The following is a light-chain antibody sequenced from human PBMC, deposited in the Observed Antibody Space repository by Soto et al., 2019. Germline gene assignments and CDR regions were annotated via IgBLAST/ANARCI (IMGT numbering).Light chain of an antibody. J-gene: IGKJ3*01. CDR3: QQRSNWLPFT. CDR2: DAS. V-gene: IGKV3-11*01. Sequence: EIVLTQSPATLSLSPGERVTLSCRASQSVSSYLAWYQQKPGQAPRLLIYDASNRATGIPARFSGSGSGTDFTLTISSLEPEDFAVYYCQQRSNWLPFTFGPGTKVDIK. CDR1: QSVSSY.